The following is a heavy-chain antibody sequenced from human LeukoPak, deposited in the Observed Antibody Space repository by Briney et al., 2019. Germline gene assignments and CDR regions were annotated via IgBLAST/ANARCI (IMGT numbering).Heavy chain of an antibody. D-gene: IGHD5-24*01. Sequence: GASVKVSCKASEYTFTDYDIHWVRQAPGQGLEWMGWINPNSGGTNYAQKFQGRVTMTRDTSISTAYMELSRLRSDDTAVYYCTRRENDYWGQGTLVTVSS. V-gene: IGHV1-2*02. J-gene: IGHJ4*02. CDR2: INPNSGGT. CDR3: TRRENDY. CDR1: EYTFTDYD.